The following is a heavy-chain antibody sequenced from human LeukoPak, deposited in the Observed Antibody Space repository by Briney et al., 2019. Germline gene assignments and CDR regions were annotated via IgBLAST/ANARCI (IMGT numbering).Heavy chain of an antibody. CDR1: GYTFTGYY. V-gene: IGHV1-2*02. D-gene: IGHD3-22*01. CDR3: ARAEWGPYYYDSSGYYAS. CDR2: INPNSGGT. J-gene: IGHJ4*02. Sequence: ASVKVSCMASGYTFTGYYMHWVRQAPGQGLEWMGWINPNSGGTNYAQKSQGRVTMTRDTSISTAYMELSRLRSDDTAVYYCARAEWGPYYYDSSGYYASWGQGTLVTVSS.